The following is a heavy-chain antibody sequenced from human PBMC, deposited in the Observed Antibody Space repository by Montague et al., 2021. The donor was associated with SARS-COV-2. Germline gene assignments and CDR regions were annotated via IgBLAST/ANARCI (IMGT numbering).Heavy chain of an antibody. CDR2: INHSGST. CDR3: ARGSGCRGGGSCYSEWDPHYCDGMDV. J-gene: IGHJ6*02. CDR1: GGSFSGYY. Sequence: SETLSLTCAVHGGSFSGYYWSWIRQPPGKGLEWIGEINHSGSTNYNPSLKSRVTISVDTSKNQFSLKLSSVTAADTAVYYCARGSGCRGGGSCYSEWDPHYCDGMDVWGQGTMVTVSS. D-gene: IGHD2-15*01. V-gene: IGHV4-34*01.